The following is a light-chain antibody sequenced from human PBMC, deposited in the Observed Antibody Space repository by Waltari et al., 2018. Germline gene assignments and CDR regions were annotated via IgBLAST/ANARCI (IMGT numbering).Light chain of an antibody. Sequence: EVVLTQSPATLSLSPGERATLFCRASKSISRYLVWYQQRPGKAPRRLIDGASIRAAGIPDRFSGSGSGTDFTLSISRLEPEDFAVYYCQNHERLPATFGQGTRVEIK. CDR3: QNHERLPAT. V-gene: IGKV3-20*01. CDR2: GAS. J-gene: IGKJ1*01. CDR1: KSISRY.